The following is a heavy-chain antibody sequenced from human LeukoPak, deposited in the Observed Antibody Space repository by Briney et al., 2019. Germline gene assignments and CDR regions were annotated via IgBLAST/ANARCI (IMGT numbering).Heavy chain of an antibody. D-gene: IGHD6-13*01. CDR3: ARGSVVISIWFFDY. CDR1: GGSISSSNW. J-gene: IGHJ4*02. V-gene: IGHV4-4*02. CDR2: IYHSGST. Sequence: KTSGTLSLTCAVPGGSISSSNWWSWVRQPPGKGLEWIGEIYHSGSTNYNPSLKSRVTISVDKSKNQFSLKLDSVTAADTAVYYCARGSVVISIWFFDYWGQGTLVTVSS.